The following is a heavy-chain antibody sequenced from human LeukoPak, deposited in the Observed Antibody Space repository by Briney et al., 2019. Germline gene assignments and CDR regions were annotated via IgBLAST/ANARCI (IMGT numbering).Heavy chain of an antibody. Sequence: PGGSLRLSCAASGFTFRSYAMSWVRQAPGKGLEWVSAVSGGGGSTYYADSVKGRFTISRDNSKTTLYLQMNRLRAEDTAVYYCAKAFQRGVLITSQDWGQGTQVTVSS. CDR1: GFTFRSYA. CDR2: VSGGGGST. D-gene: IGHD3-10*01. J-gene: IGHJ4*02. CDR3: AKAFQRGVLITSQD. V-gene: IGHV3-23*01.